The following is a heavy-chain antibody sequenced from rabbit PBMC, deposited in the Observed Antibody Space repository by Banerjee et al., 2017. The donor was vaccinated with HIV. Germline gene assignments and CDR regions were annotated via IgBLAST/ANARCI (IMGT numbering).Heavy chain of an antibody. D-gene: IGHD1-1*01. V-gene: IGHV1S45*01. CDR3: ARDVDSSGGDFNL. Sequence: QEQLEESGGDLVKPEGSLTLTCTASGFSFSSNYWIYWVRQAPGKGLEWIACINTGSSGSTWYASWAKGRFTISKSSSTTVTLQMTSLTAADTATYFCARDVDSSGGDFNLWGQGTLVTVS. J-gene: IGHJ4*01. CDR1: GFSFSSNYW. CDR2: INTGSSGST.